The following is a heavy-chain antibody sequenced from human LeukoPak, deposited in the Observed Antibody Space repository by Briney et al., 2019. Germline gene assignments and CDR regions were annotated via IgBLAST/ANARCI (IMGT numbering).Heavy chain of an antibody. J-gene: IGHJ6*02. CDR2: ISYDGSNK. Sequence: GGSLRLSCAASGFTFSSYAMHWVRQAPGKGLEWVAVISYDGSNKYYADSVKGRFTISRDNSKNTLYLQMNSLRAEDTAVYYCARDLTMIVVVRTYYGMDVWGQGTTVTVSS. V-gene: IGHV3-30-3*01. CDR3: ARDLTMIVVVRTYYGMDV. D-gene: IGHD3-22*01. CDR1: GFTFSSYA.